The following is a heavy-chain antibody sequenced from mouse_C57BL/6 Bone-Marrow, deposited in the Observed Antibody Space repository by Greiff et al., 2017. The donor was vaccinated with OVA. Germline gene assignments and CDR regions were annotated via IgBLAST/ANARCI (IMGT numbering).Heavy chain of an antibody. D-gene: IGHD1-1*01. V-gene: IGHV1-52*01. CDR2: IDPSDSET. Sequence: QVQLQQPGAELVRPGSSVKLSCKASGYTFTSYWMHWVKQRPIQGLEWIGNIDPSDSETHYNQKFKDKATLTVDKSSSTAYMQLSSLTSEDTAVYYCTTLYGSSYWYFDVWGTGTTVTVSS. CDR1: GYTFTSYW. CDR3: TTLYGSSYWYFDV. J-gene: IGHJ1*03.